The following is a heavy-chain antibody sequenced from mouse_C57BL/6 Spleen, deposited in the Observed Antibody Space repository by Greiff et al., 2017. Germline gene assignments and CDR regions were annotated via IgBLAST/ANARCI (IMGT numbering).Heavy chain of an antibody. CDR1: GYTFTEYT. CDR3: ARHEEGFIPFDY. D-gene: IGHD1-1*01. Sequence: VKLMESGAELVKPGASVKLSCKASGYTFTEYTIHWVKQRSGQGLEWIGWFYPGSGSIKYNEKFKDKATLTADKSSSTVYMELSRLTSEDSAVYFCARHEEGFIPFDYWGQGTTLTVSS. CDR2: FYPGSGSI. J-gene: IGHJ2*01. V-gene: IGHV1-62-2*01.